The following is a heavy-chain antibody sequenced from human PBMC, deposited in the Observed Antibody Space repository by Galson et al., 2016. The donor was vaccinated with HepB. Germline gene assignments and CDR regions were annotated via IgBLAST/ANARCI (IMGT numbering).Heavy chain of an antibody. CDR2: ISTYNGNT. V-gene: IGHV1-18*01. Sequence: SVKVSCKASGYTFTTYGINWVRQAPGQGLEWMGWISTYNGNTNYAQKLQGRVTMTTDTSTATAYMELRSLRSDDTAVYYCARSYYMSTEGYRPFDSWSQGPLFTVSS. CDR3: ARSYYMSTEGYRPFDS. J-gene: IGHJ4*02. D-gene: IGHD5-12*01. CDR1: GYTFTTYG.